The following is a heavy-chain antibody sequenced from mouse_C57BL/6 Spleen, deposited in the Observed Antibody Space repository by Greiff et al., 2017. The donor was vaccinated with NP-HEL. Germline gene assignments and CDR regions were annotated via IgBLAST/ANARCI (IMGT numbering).Heavy chain of an antibody. J-gene: IGHJ4*01. Sequence: EVKLVESGGGLVQPGESLKLSCESNEYEFPSHDMSWVRKTPEKRLELVAAINSDGGSPYSPDPMERRFIISRDTTKKTLYRQMSSLRAEDTDLYYCARLTGTGAMDDWGQGTSVTVSA. V-gene: IGHV5-2*03. CDR1: EYEFPSHD. CDR3: ARLTGTGAMDD. CDR2: INSDGGSP. D-gene: IGHD4-1*01.